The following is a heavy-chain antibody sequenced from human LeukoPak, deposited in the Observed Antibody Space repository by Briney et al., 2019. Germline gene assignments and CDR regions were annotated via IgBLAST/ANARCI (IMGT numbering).Heavy chain of an antibody. CDR2: IYYSGST. J-gene: IGHJ6*03. CDR3: ARWSGTSCYWVDYMDV. Sequence: SETLSLTCTVSGGSISSYYWSWIRQPPGKGLEWIGYIYYSGSTNYNPSLKSRVTISVDTSKNQFSLKLSSVTAADTAVYYCARWSGTSCYWVDYMDVWGKGTTVTVSS. V-gene: IGHV4-59*01. D-gene: IGHD2-2*01. CDR1: GGSISSYY.